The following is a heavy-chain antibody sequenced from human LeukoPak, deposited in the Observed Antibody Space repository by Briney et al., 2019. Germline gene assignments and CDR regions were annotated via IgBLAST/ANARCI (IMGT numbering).Heavy chain of an antibody. CDR1: GGSIGSYY. J-gene: IGHJ3*02. D-gene: IGHD2-2*01. CDR3: AREPNDIWVVVPADAFDI. V-gene: IGHV4-4*07. Sequence: SETLSLTCTVSGGSIGSYYWSWIRKPAGKGLEWIGRIYTSGSTNYNPSLKSRVTMSVDTSKNQFSLKLSSVTAADTAVYYCAREPNDIWVVVPADAFDIWGQGTMVTVSS. CDR2: IYTSGST.